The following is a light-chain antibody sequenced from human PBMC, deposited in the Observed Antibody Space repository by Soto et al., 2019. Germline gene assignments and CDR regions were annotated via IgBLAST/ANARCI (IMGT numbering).Light chain of an antibody. CDR1: QSISSY. V-gene: IGKV1-39*01. Sequence: DIQMTQSPSSLSASVGDRVTITCRASQSISSYLNWYQQKPGEAPKLLIYAASNLQSGVPSRFSGGGSGTDFTLTITGLPPEDSATYYCHQSYRTPVTFGGGTKVEIK. CDR3: HQSYRTPVT. J-gene: IGKJ4*01. CDR2: AAS.